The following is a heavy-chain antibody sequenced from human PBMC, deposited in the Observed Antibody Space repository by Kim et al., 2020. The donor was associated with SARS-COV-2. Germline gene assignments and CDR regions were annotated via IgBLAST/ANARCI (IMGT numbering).Heavy chain of an antibody. J-gene: IGHJ4*02. CDR2: IYYSGST. V-gene: IGHV4-39*07. CDR1: GGSISSSSYY. D-gene: IGHD6-13*01. Sequence: SETLSLTCTVSGGSISSSSYYWGWIRQPPGKGLEWIGSIYYSGSTYYNPSLKSRVTISVDTSKNQFSLKLSSVTAADTAVYYCARGSRDSSSLVSRPPIIDYWGQGTLVTVSS. CDR3: ARGSRDSSSLVSRPPIIDY.